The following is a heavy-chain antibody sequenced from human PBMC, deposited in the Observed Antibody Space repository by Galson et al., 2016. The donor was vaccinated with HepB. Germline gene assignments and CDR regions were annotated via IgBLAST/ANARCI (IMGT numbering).Heavy chain of an antibody. CDR2: INPSGGTT. J-gene: IGHJ3*02. V-gene: IGHV1-46*01. Sequence: SVKVSCKASGYTFTSYYMHWVRQVPGQGLEWMGVINPSGGTTSFAQKFQGRVTMTRDTSTRTVYMELSSLRSEDTAVYYCARDLIPSYDSRRLGYAFDIWGQGTMVTVSS. CDR1: GYTFTSYY. CDR3: ARDLIPSYDSRRLGYAFDI. D-gene: IGHD3-16*01.